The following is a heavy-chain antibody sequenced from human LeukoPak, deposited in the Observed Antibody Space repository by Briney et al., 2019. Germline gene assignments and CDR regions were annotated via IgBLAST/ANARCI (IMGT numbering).Heavy chain of an antibody. CDR2: MNPNSGNT. CDR3: ARGQTLFRYCSSTSCSYDY. D-gene: IGHD2-2*01. V-gene: IGHV1-8*01. J-gene: IGHJ4*02. CDR1: GYTFTSYD. Sequence: ASVKVSCKASGYTFTSYDINWVRQATGQGLEWMGWMNPNSGNTGYAQKFQGRVTMTRNTSISTAYMELSSLRSEDTAVYYCARGQTLFRYCSSTSCSYDYWGQGTLVTVSS.